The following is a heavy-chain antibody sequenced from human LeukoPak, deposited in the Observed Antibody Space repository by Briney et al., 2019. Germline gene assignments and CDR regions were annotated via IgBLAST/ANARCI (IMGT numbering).Heavy chain of an antibody. V-gene: IGHV3-74*01. CDR1: GFTFSSYW. Sequence: GGSLRLSCAASGFTFSSYWMHWVRQAPGKGLVWVSRINSDGSSTSYADSVKGRFTISRDNAKNTLYPQMNSLRAEDTAVYYCARGIGVVVVPAAISHPPIEWGQGTLVTVSS. J-gene: IGHJ4*02. CDR3: ARGIGVVVVPAAISHPPIE. D-gene: IGHD2-2*02. CDR2: INSDGSST.